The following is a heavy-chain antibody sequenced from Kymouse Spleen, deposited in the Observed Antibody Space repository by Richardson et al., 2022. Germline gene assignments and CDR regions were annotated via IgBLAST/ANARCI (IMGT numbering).Heavy chain of an antibody. V-gene: IGHV3-21*03. J-gene: IGHJ6*02. CDR3: AREGTGTTYYYYGMDV. CDR2: ISSSSSYI. Sequence: EVQLVESGGGLVKPGGSLRLSCAASGFTFSSYSMNWVRQAPGKGLEWVSSISSSSSYIYYADSVKGRFTISRDNAKNSLYLQMNSLRAEDTAVYYCAREGTGTTYYYYGMDVWGQGTTVTVSS. D-gene: IGHD1-7*01. CDR1: GFTFSSYS.